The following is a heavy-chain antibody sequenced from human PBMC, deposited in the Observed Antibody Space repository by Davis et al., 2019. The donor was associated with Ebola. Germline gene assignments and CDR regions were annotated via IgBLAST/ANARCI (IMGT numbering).Heavy chain of an antibody. CDR1: GYPFSDYY. CDR2: INPNSGDT. Sequence: ASVTLSCKASGYPFSDYYMHWVRQAPGQGLEWMGWINPNSGDTMYAKKFQDRVNMTRDTSISTAYMELNRLASDDTAVYYCARDEYSEFTGRHPFNWLDPWGQGTLVTVSS. D-gene: IGHD2-8*02. V-gene: IGHV1-2*02. CDR3: ARDEYSEFTGRHPFNWLDP. J-gene: IGHJ5*02.